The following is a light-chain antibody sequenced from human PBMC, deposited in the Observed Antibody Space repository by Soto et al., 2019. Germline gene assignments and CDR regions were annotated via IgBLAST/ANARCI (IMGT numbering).Light chain of an antibody. CDR1: QSVSSSY. J-gene: IGKJ5*01. Sequence: EIVLTQSPGTLSLSPGERATLSCRASQSVSSSYLAWYQQKPGQAPRLLIYGASSRATGIPDRFSGSGSGTDFTLTISILEPEDCAVYYCQQYGSSPRVTFGQGTRLEIK. V-gene: IGKV3-20*01. CDR2: GAS. CDR3: QQYGSSPRVT.